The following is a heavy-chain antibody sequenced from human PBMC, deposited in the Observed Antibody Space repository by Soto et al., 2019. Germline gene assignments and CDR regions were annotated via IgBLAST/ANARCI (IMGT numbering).Heavy chain of an antibody. CDR2: IYSSGTT. V-gene: IGHV4-4*07. CDR1: GGSISGHY. Sequence: QVQLQESGPSLVRPSETLSLTCSVSGGSISGHYWSWIRLPAGRRLQWVGRIYSSGTTNYNPSLKIRVRMSVDTDRNSFSLRLDSVTAADTAVYYCARNFDIAATGTAFDSWGRGVLVTVSS. D-gene: IGHD6-13*01. J-gene: IGHJ4*02. CDR3: ARNFDIAATGTAFDS.